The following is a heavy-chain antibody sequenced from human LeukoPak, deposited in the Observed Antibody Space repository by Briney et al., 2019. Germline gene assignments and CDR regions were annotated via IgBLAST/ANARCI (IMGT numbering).Heavy chain of an antibody. CDR3: AKGGYTSPFAS. CDR1: GFTFSSYA. Sequence: GGSLRLSCAASGFTFSSYAMSWVRQAPGKGLEWVSAISGSGGSTYYADSVKGRFTISRDNSKNTLSLQMNGLRAEDTAVYYCAKGGYTSPFASWGQGTLVTVSS. CDR2: ISGSGGST. D-gene: IGHD5-18*01. J-gene: IGHJ4*02. V-gene: IGHV3-23*01.